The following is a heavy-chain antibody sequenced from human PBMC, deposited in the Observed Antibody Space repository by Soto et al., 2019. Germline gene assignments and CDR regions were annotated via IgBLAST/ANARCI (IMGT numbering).Heavy chain of an antibody. J-gene: IGHJ6*02. CDR2: IYPGASDT. Sequence: PGEPPNIPWQGSGYSFTSYWIGWVRQMPGKGLEWMGIIYPGASDTRYSPSFQGQVTISADKSISTAYLQWSSLKASGTAMYYCASPDRPWFGEDYYGMDVWGQGTTVTVSS. D-gene: IGHD3-10*01. CDR1: GYSFTSYW. CDR3: ASPDRPWFGEDYYGMDV. V-gene: IGHV5-51*01.